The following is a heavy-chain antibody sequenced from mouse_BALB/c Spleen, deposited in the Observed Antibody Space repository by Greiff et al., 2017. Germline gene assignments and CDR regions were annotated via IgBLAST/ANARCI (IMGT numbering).Heavy chain of an antibody. Sequence: EVKLMESGGGLVQPGGSRKLSCAASGFTFSDYGMSWVRQAPGKGPEWVAFISNLAYSIYYADTVTGRFTISRENAKNTLYLEMSSLRSEDTAMYYCAREDYYYAMDYWGQGTSVTVSS. CDR2: ISNLAYSI. CDR3: AREDYYYAMDY. CDR1: GFTFSDYG. V-gene: IGHV5-15*02. J-gene: IGHJ4*01.